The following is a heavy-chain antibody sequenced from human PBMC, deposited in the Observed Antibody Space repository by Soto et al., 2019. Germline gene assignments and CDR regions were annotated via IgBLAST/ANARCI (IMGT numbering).Heavy chain of an antibody. Sequence: PGGTLGLSCAASGFTFRDYYMSWIRQAPGKGMEWGSYTSSNSSYTNYADSLKGRFTISRANAKNSLYLQTTSLRADDTAVYYCATGPVLWGQGTLVTVSS. V-gene: IGHV3-11*06. J-gene: IGHJ4*02. CDR1: GFTFRDYY. D-gene: IGHD6-6*01. CDR3: ATGPVL. CDR2: TSSNSSYT.